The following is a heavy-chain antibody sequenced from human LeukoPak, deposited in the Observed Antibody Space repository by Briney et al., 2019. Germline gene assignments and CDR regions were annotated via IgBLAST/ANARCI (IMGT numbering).Heavy chain of an antibody. CDR3: AKDRVYSSTLGSYYYYYYMDV. CDR2: ISYDGSNK. J-gene: IGHJ6*03. D-gene: IGHD6-13*01. Sequence: GGSLRLSCAASGFTFSSYGMHWVRQAPGKGLEWVAVISYDGSNKYYADSVKGRFTISRDNSKNTLYLQMNSLRAEDTAVYYCAKDRVYSSTLGSYYYYYYMDVWGKGTTVTVSS. V-gene: IGHV3-30*18. CDR1: GFTFSSYG.